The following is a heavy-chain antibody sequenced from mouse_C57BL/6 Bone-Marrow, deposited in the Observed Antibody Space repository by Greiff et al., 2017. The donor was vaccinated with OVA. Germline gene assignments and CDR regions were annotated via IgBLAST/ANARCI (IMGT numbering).Heavy chain of an antibody. J-gene: IGHJ2*01. D-gene: IGHD4-1*01. V-gene: IGHV1-15*01. Sequence: QVQLQQSGAELVRPGASVTLSCKASGYTFTDYEMHWVKQTPVHGLEWIGAIVPETGGTASNQKFKGKAILTADKSSSTAYMELRSLTSEDSAVYYCTRSSNWDYFDYWGQGTTLTGSS. CDR1: GYTFTDYE. CDR3: TRSSNWDYFDY. CDR2: IVPETGGT.